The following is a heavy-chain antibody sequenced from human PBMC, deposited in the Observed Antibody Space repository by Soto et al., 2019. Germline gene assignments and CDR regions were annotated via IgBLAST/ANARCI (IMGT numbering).Heavy chain of an antibody. CDR1: GFRMSSYW. V-gene: IGHV3-7*03. D-gene: IGHD2-15*01. Sequence: GGSLRLSCEASGFRMSSYWMSWVRQAPGKGLEWVANIKQGGSEKNYVESVKGRFTISRDNVENSLYLQMNSLRAEGTAVYYCARGGFCSGGSCYPLNFWGQGTLVTVSS. CDR3: ARGGFCSGGSCYPLNF. J-gene: IGHJ4*02. CDR2: IKQGGSEK.